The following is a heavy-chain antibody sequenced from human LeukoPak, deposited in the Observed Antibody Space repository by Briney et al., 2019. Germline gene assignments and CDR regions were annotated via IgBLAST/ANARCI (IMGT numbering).Heavy chain of an antibody. CDR2: INHSGST. D-gene: IGHD3-10*01. Sequence: PSETLSLTCAVYGGSFSGYYWSWIRQPPGKGLEWIGEINHSGSTNYNPSLKSRVTISVDTSKSQFSLKLSSVTAADTAVYYCARVPPYGSGRGYFDYWGQGTLVTVSS. CDR1: GGSFSGYY. V-gene: IGHV4-34*01. CDR3: ARVPPYGSGRGYFDY. J-gene: IGHJ4*02.